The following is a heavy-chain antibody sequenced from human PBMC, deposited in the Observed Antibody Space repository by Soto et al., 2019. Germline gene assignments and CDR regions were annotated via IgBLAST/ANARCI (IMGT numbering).Heavy chain of an antibody. CDR1: GFSFSTYA. J-gene: IGHJ4*02. Sequence: SLRLSCAASGFSFSTYAMNWVRQAPGKGLEWVAVISYDGSNKYYADSVKGRFTISRDTSAGTVYMQLSSLTSEDTAVYYCARDDSGFSGSHYIDYFNYWGQGALVTVSS. CDR2: ISYDGSNK. CDR3: ARDDSGFSGSHYIDYFNY. V-gene: IGHV3-30*03. D-gene: IGHD1-26*01.